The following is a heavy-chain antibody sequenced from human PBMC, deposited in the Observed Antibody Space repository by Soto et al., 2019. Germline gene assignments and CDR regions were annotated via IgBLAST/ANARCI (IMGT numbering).Heavy chain of an antibody. D-gene: IGHD2-15*01. Sequence: QVQLVESGGGVVQPGRSLRLSCAASGFTFSSYAMHWVRQAPGKGLVWVAVISYDGSNKYYADSVKGRFTISRDNSKNTLYLEMNSLRAEHTAVYYCARGVVVAANSRYYYYGMDVWGPGTTVTVS. CDR2: ISYDGSNK. V-gene: IGHV3-30-3*01. CDR1: GFTFSSYA. J-gene: IGHJ6*02. CDR3: ARGVVVAANSRYYYYGMDV.